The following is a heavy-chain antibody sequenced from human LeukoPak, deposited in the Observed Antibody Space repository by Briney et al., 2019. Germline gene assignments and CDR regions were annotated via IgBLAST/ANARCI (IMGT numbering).Heavy chain of an antibody. CDR1: GFTFSNYW. CDR2: IKEDGSEK. V-gene: IGHV3-7*01. D-gene: IGHD1-7*01. J-gene: IGHJ6*03. CDR3: ARVGNLYFYYYMDV. Sequence: GGGLVQPGGSLRLSCAASGFTFSNYWMSWVRQAPGKGLEWVANIKEDGSEKYYVDSVKGRFTISRDHAENSLYLQMNSLRAEDTAVYYCARVGNLYFYYYMDVWGKGTTVSVSS.